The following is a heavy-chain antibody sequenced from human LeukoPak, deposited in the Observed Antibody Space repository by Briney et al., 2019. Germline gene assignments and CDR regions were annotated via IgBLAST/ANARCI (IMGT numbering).Heavy chain of an antibody. V-gene: IGHV1-2*04. CDR1: GYTFTGYY. Sequence: ASVKVSCKTSGYTFTGYYMHWVRQAPGQGLEWMGWINPNNGGTNYAQKFQGWVTMTRDTSISTAYMELSSLKSDDTAVYYCARDYYDSSGQGAFDIWGQGTMVTVSS. CDR3: ARDYYDSSGQGAFDI. CDR2: INPNNGGT. J-gene: IGHJ3*02. D-gene: IGHD3-22*01.